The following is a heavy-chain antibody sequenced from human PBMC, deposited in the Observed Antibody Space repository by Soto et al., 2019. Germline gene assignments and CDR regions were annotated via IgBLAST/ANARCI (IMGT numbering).Heavy chain of an antibody. CDR1: AFTFRNYA. Sequence: EVQLLESGGDLVQPGGSLRLSCTASAFTFRNYAMTWVRQAPGKSLEWISSISGGGLNTHYADSVKGRFTVSRDDSKSTLYLQMANLTAGDTAVYYCAKGVSGWYPFDYWGQGTLVTVSS. J-gene: IGHJ4*02. CDR2: ISGGGLNT. D-gene: IGHD6-19*01. V-gene: IGHV3-23*01. CDR3: AKGVSGWYPFDY.